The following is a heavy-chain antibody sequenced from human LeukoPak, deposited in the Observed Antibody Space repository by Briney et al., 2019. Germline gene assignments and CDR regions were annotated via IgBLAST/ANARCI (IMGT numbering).Heavy chain of an antibody. V-gene: IGHV1-69*05. Sequence: SVRVSCKASGGTFSSYAISWVRQAPGQGLEWMGGIIPIFGTANYAQKFQGRVTITTDESTSTAYMELSSLRSEDTAVYYCARATAMVSGIFDYWGRGTLVTVSS. J-gene: IGHJ4*02. CDR1: GGTFSSYA. D-gene: IGHD5-18*01. CDR3: ARATAMVSGIFDY. CDR2: IIPIFGTA.